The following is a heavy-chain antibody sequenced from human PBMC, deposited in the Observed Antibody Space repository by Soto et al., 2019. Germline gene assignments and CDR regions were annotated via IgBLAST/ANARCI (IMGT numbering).Heavy chain of an antibody. CDR1: GYTFTGYY. Sequence: QVQLVQSGAEVKKPGESLKVSSKDSGYTFTGYYMHWVRQAPGQGLEWMRWINPNSGGPNYAQKFPGWVTMPRDTSTIPAYMALSRMRSHDAAVYYSASSRGPYAHFWSGYYYSEYWSVHWGQGTLVSASS. V-gene: IGHV1-2*04. J-gene: IGHJ5*02. CDR2: INPNSGGP. CDR3: ASSRGPYAHFWSGYYYSEYWSVH. D-gene: IGHD3-3*02.